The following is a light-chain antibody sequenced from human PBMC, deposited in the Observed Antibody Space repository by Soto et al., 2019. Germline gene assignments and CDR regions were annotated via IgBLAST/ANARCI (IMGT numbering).Light chain of an antibody. CDR2: LGS. CDR1: QSLLXSNGYNY. CDR3: MQALQTPST. V-gene: IGKV2-28*01. J-gene: IGKJ1*01. Sequence: DIVMTQSPLSLPVTPGEPASISCRSSQSLLXSNGYNYLDWYLQKPGQSPQLLIYLGSNRASGVPDRFSGSGSGTDFTLKISRVEAEDVGVYYCMQALQTPSTFGQGTKVEIK.